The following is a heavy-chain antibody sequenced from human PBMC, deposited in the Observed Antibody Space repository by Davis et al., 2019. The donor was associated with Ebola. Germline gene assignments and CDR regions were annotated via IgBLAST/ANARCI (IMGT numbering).Heavy chain of an antibody. CDR1: GFTFSSYG. Sequence: GGSLRLSCAASGFTFSSYGMHWVRQAPGKALEWVAAVNNDGRNTYYAHSVRGRFTISRDNSKNTLSLQMNSLGAEDTAIYYCANSWSYCGRNCYTYLFDYWGQGTPVTVSS. J-gene: IGHJ4*02. V-gene: IGHV3-23*01. D-gene: IGHD2-21*01. CDR3: ANSWSYCGRNCYTYLFDY. CDR2: VNNDGRNT.